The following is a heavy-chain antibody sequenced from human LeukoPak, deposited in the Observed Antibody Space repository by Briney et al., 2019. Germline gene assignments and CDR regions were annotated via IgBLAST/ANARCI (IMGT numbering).Heavy chain of an antibody. J-gene: IGHJ4*02. CDR3: ARDRGYSNFDY. V-gene: IGHV3-7*01. CDR1: GFTFSNYW. CDR2: MKEDGSEK. Sequence: GGSLRLSCAASGFTFSNYWMSWVRQAPGKGLEWVANMKEDGSEKNYVDSVKGRFTISRDNAQDSLYLQMNSQRAEDTAVYYCARDRGYSNFDYWGQGTLVTVSS. D-gene: IGHD4-11*01.